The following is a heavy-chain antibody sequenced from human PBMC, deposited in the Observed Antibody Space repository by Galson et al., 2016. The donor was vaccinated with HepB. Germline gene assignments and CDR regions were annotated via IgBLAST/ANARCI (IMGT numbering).Heavy chain of an antibody. J-gene: IGHJ3*02. CDR2: ISGSGGST. CDR1: GFTFSSYA. V-gene: IGHV3-23*01. D-gene: IGHD3-9*01. Sequence: SLRLSCAASGFTFSSYAMSWVRQAPGKGLEWVSAISGSGGSTYYADSVKGRFTISRDNSKNTLYLQMNSLRAEDTAVYYCAKEGRGILTGYYNGDAFDIWGQGTMVTVSS. CDR3: AKEGRGILTGYYNGDAFDI.